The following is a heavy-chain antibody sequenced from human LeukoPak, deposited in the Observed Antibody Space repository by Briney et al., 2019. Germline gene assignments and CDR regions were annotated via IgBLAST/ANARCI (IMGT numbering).Heavy chain of an antibody. D-gene: IGHD3-3*01. Sequence: GGSLRLSCAASGFTFSSYGMHWVRQAPGKGLEWVAVIWYDGSNKYYADSVKGRFTISRDNSKNTLYLQMNSLRAEDTAVYYCARSRTIFGVAPKYYFDYWGQGTLVTVSS. CDR2: IWYDGSNK. CDR3: ARSRTIFGVAPKYYFDY. V-gene: IGHV3-33*01. CDR1: GFTFSSYG. J-gene: IGHJ4*02.